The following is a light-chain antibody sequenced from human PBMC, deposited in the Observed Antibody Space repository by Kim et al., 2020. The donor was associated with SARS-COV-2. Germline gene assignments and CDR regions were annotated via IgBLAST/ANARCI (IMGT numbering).Light chain of an antibody. CDR2: GAS. CDR3: QQYSGSPPIT. V-gene: IGKV3-20*01. Sequence: PGELTTLCAGASRSVSSVYFAWYQQKPGQAPKLLLYGASSRATCLPDRFSGSGSGTDFPLTISRVEPEDFAVDYCQQYSGSPPITFGQGTRLEI. J-gene: IGKJ5*01. CDR1: RSVSSVY.